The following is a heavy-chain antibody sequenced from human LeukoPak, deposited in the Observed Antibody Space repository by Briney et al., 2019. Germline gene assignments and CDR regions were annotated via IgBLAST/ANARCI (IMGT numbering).Heavy chain of an antibody. Sequence: PSETLSLTCAVYGGSFSGYYWSWIREPPGKGLVWIGEINHSGSTNYNPSLKSRVTISVDTSKNQFSLKLSSVTAADTAVYYCARKVYAASLDYWGQGTLVTVSS. CDR1: GGSFSGYY. CDR3: ARKVYAASLDY. CDR2: INHSGST. V-gene: IGHV4-34*01. D-gene: IGHD2-8*01. J-gene: IGHJ4*02.